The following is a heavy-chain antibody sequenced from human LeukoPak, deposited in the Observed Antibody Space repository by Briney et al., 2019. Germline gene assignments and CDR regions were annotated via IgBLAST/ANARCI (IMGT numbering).Heavy chain of an antibody. Sequence: SETLSLTCTVSGDSISSYYWSWIRQPPGKGLEWIGYIYYSGSTNNNPSLKSRVTISLDTSKNQFSLKLSSVTAADTAVYYCARGRDGYNSYWGQGTLVTVSS. CDR3: ARGRDGYNSY. D-gene: IGHD5-24*01. J-gene: IGHJ4*02. CDR2: IYYSGST. V-gene: IGHV4-59*01. CDR1: GDSISSYY.